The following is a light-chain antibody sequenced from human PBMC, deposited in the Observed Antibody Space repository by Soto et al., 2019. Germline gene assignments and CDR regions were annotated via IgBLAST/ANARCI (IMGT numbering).Light chain of an antibody. CDR3: QQYNNWPRAT. V-gene: IGKV3-20*01. Sequence: EIVLTQSPGTLSLSPGERATLSCRASQSVTSSYLAWYQQKPGQAPRLLIYAASSRATGIPDRFSGSGSGTDFTLTISRLESEDFGIYYCQQYNNWPRATFGGGTRVEIK. CDR2: AAS. J-gene: IGKJ4*01. CDR1: QSVTSSY.